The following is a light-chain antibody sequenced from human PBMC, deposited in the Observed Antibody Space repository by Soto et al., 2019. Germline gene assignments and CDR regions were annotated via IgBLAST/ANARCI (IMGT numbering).Light chain of an antibody. Sequence: EIVLTPSPATLSLSPGERATLSCRASQSVSSSYLAWYQQKPGQAPRLLIYGASSRATGIPDRFSGSGSGTDFTLTISRLEPEEFAVYYCQQYGSSPWTFGQGTKVDI. CDR1: QSVSSSY. CDR2: GAS. J-gene: IGKJ1*01. V-gene: IGKV3-20*01. CDR3: QQYGSSPWT.